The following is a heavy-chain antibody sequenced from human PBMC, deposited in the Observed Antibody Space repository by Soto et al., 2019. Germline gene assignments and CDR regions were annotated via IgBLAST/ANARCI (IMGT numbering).Heavy chain of an antibody. D-gene: IGHD3-10*01. CDR1: GGSISSYY. V-gene: IGHV4-59*01. CDR2: IYYSGST. J-gene: IGHJ4*02. CDR3: ARGGIRQTIPDY. Sequence: SETLSLTCTVSGGSISSYYWSWIRQPPGKGLEWIGYIYYSGSTNYNPSLKSRVTISVDTSKNQFSLKLSSVTAADTAVYYCARGGIRQTIPDYWGQGTLVTVSS.